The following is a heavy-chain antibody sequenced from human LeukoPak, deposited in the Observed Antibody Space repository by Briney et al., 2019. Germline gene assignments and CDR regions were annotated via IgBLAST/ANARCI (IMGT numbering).Heavy chain of an antibody. V-gene: IGHV4-39*01. CDR2: IYYSGNT. Sequence: SETLSLTCTVSGGSISSSSSYWGWVRQPPGKGLEWIASIYYSGNTYFNSSLKSRVTISVDPSNNQVSLKVSSVTAADTAAYYCARQGSLSYHWFDPWGQGTLVTVSS. CDR3: ARQGSLSYHWFDP. CDR1: GGSISSSSSY. J-gene: IGHJ5*02. D-gene: IGHD1-26*01.